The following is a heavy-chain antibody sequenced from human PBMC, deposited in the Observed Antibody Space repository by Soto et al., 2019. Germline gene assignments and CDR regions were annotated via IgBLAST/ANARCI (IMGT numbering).Heavy chain of an antibody. Sequence: QVQLVESGGGVVQPGRSLRLSCAASGFTFSSYGMHWVRQAPGKGLEWVAVISYDGSNKYYADSVKGRFTISRDNSKNKLYLQMNSLRAEDTAVYYCAKSDEVGGKEMRVPFDYWGQGTLVTVSS. D-gene: IGHD6-19*01. J-gene: IGHJ4*02. CDR2: ISYDGSNK. CDR3: AKSDEVGGKEMRVPFDY. CDR1: GFTFSSYG. V-gene: IGHV3-30*18.